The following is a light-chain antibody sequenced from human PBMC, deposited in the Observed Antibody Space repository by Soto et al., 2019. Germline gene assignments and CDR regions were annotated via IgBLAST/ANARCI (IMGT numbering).Light chain of an antibody. Sequence: DIVMTQSPLSLPVTPGDPASISCRSSQSLLHSNGYNYLDWYLQKPGQSPQLLIYLGSNRASGVPDRVSGSGSGTDFTLKISRVEAEDVGVYYCMQALQTPYTFCQGTTLEIK. CDR1: QSLLHSNGYNY. CDR3: MQALQTPYT. V-gene: IGKV2-28*01. CDR2: LGS. J-gene: IGKJ2*01.